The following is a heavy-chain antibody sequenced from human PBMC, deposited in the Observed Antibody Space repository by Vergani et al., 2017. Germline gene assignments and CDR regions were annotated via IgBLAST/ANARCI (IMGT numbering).Heavy chain of an antibody. CDR2: INPNSGGT. D-gene: IGHD2-2*01. CDR3: ARGYCSSTSCSEASSYYMDV. CDR1: GYIFSGYY. V-gene: IGHV1-2*02. Sequence: QVQLVQSGAEVKKPGASVKVSCKASGYIFSGYYIHWVRQAPGQGLEWMAWINPNSGGTNYAQKFQGRVTMTRDTSISTAYMELSRLISDDTAVYYCARGYCSSTSCSEASSYYMDVWGKGTTVTVSS. J-gene: IGHJ6*03.